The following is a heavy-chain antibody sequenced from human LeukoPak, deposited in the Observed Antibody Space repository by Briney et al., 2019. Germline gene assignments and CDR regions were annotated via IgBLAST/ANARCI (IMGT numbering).Heavy chain of an antibody. J-gene: IGHJ3*02. CDR2: IYNSGST. V-gene: IGHV4-38-2*02. D-gene: IGHD3-10*01. Sequence: SETLSLTCTVSGYSISSGYYWGWIRQPPGKGLEWIGNIYNSGSTYYNPSLKSRVTISLDTSRNQFSLKLNSVTAADTAVYYCAKSNGYGLVDIWGQGTMVTVSS. CDR3: AKSNGYGLVDI. CDR1: GYSISSGYY.